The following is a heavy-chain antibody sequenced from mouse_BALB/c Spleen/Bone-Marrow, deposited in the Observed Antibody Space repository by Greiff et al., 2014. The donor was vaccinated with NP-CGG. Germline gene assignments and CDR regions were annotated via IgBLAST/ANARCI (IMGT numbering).Heavy chain of an antibody. V-gene: IGHV1-18*01. CDR3: ARARHYDF. Sequence: VQLKESGPELVKPGASVKISCKTSGYTFTDYTLHWVKQSHGKSLEWIGGVNPNSGGTSYNQKFKGKATLNLGKSSTTAYMELRSLTSDDSAVYYCARARHYDFWGQGTTLTVSS. CDR1: GYTFTDYT. J-gene: IGHJ2*01. CDR2: VNPNSGGT.